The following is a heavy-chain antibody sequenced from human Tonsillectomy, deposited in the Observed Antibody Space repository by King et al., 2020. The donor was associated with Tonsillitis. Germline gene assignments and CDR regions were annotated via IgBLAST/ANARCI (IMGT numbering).Heavy chain of an antibody. Sequence: LQLQESGPGLVKPSETLSLTCTVSGGSVSSSDYSWGWIRQPPGKGLEYLVTSYHSGGMYHKVMYHNSSLKSRVTISVDTYKNQFSLKLSSVTAADSAVYYCASNPIVGVTKGSFDYWGKGTLVTVSS. CDR2: SYHSGGMYHKVM. CDR1: GGSVSSSDYS. J-gene: IGHJ4*02. D-gene: IGHD1-26*01. CDR3: ASNPIVGVTKGSFDY. V-gene: IGHV4-39*01.